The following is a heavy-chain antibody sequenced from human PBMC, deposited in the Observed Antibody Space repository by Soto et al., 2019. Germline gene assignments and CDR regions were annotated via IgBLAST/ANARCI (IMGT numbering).Heavy chain of an antibody. D-gene: IGHD6-19*01. CDR2: ISGSGGST. CDR1: GFTFSSYA. CDR3: AKGRRWLGQPLHYIDY. Sequence: GGSLRLSCAASGFTFSSYAMSWVRQAPGKGLEWVSAISGSGGSTYYADSVKGRFTISRDNSKNTLYLQMNSLRAEDTAVYYCAKGRRWLGQPLHYIDYWGQGTLVTVSS. J-gene: IGHJ4*02. V-gene: IGHV3-23*01.